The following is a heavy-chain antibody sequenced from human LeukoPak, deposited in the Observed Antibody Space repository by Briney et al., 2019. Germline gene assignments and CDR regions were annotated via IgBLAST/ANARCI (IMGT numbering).Heavy chain of an antibody. CDR3: AKGPQVGSGYHPDY. Sequence: GGSLRLSCAASGFTFSSYWMSWVRQAPGKGLEWVSVISGSGGSTYYADSVKGRFTISRDNSKNTLYVQMNSLRVEDTAVYYCAKGPQVGSGYHPDYWGQGTLVTVSS. CDR1: GFTFSSYW. CDR2: ISGSGGST. D-gene: IGHD3-22*01. V-gene: IGHV3-23*01. J-gene: IGHJ4*02.